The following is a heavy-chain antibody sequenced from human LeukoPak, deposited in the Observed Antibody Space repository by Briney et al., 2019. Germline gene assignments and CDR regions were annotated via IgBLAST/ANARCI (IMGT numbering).Heavy chain of an antibody. V-gene: IGHV3-23*01. CDR1: GFTFSSYA. D-gene: IGHD3-10*01. CDR2: ISGSGGST. Sequence: GGSLRLSCAASGFTFSSYAMSWVRQAPGKGLEWVSSISGSGGSTYYTGSVKGRFTISRDNSKNTLYLQMNSLRAEDTAVYYCAKARTRTMVRGSLIDYWGQGTLVTVSS. J-gene: IGHJ4*02. CDR3: AKARTRTMVRGSLIDY.